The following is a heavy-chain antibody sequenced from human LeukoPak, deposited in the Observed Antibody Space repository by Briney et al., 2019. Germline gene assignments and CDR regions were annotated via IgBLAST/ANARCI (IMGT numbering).Heavy chain of an antibody. CDR1: GGTFSSYA. D-gene: IGHD1-1*01. Sequence: RSSVKVSCKASGGTFSSYAISWVRQAPGQGLEWMGGIIPIFGTANYAQKFQGRVTTTTDESTSTAYMELSSLRSEDTAVYYCARANWNDGDYNWFDPWGQGTLVTVSS. CDR3: ARANWNDGDYNWFDP. V-gene: IGHV1-69*05. CDR2: IIPIFGTA. J-gene: IGHJ5*02.